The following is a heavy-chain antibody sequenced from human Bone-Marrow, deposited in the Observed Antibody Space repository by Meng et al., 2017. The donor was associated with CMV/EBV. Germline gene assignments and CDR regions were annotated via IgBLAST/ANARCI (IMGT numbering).Heavy chain of an antibody. Sequence: VQLQQWGAGLLKPSQTLSLTRAVYGWSFSGYYWRWIRQTPGKGLECIGEINHSGSTNYNPSLKSRVTISVDTSKNQFSLKLSSVTAADTAVYYCARGRTRYYYDSSGYYYRPYFDYWGQGTLVTVSS. CDR1: GWSFSGYY. V-gene: IGHV4-34*01. J-gene: IGHJ4*02. D-gene: IGHD3-22*01. CDR2: INHSGST. CDR3: ARGRTRYYYDSSGYYYRPYFDY.